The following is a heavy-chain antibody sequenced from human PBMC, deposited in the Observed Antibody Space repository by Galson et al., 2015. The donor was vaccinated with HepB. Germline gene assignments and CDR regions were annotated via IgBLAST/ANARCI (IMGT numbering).Heavy chain of an antibody. D-gene: IGHD4-17*01. V-gene: IGHV3-23*01. CDR1: KFTFSDYA. CDR3: AREHDYGDYGEYYFDY. J-gene: IGHJ4*02. Sequence: SLRLSCAASKFTFSDYAMSWVRQAPGKGLEWVSAISASGGSTYYADSVKGRFTISRDNSKNTLYLQMNSLRAEDTAVYYCAREHDYGDYGEYYFDYWGQGTLVTVSS. CDR2: ISASGGST.